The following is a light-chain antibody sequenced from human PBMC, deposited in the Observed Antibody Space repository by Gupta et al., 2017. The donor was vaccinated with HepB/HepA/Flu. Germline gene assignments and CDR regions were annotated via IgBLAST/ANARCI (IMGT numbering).Light chain of an antibody. CDR2: GKN. J-gene: IGLJ2*01. Sequence: SSELTQYSAVCVDLTQTVRITCQGDSVRSYYASCYQQKPGQAPVLIIYGKNNRPSGIPDRFSGSSSGNTASLTITWAQAEDEADYYCNSRDSSGNHVLFGGGTKLTVL. V-gene: IGLV3-19*01. CDR1: SVRSYY. CDR3: NSRDSSGNHVL.